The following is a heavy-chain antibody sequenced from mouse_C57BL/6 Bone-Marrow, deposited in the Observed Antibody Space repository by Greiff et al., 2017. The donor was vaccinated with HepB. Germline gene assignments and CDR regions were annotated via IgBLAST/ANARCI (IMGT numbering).Heavy chain of an antibody. Sequence: EVQLQQSGPVLVKPGASVKMSCKASGYTFTDYYMNWVKQSHGKSLEWIGVINPYNGGTSYNQKFKGKATLPVDKSSSTAYMELNSLTSEDSAVYYCARLTLYYFDYWGQGTTLTVAS. CDR3: ARLTLYYFDY. CDR1: GYTFTDYY. D-gene: IGHD4-1*01. CDR2: INPYNGGT. J-gene: IGHJ2*01. V-gene: IGHV1-19*01.